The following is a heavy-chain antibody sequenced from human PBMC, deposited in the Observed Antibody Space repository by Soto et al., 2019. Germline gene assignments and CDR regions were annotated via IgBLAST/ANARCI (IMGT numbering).Heavy chain of an antibody. CDR3: ARISLLWWGEEKNKYYYSYMEV. D-gene: IGHD3-10*01. Sequence: PSETLSLTCTVSGGSISSYYWSWIRQPPGKGLEWIGYIYYSGSTNYNPSLKSRVTISVDTSKNQFSLKLSSVTAADTAVYYCARISLLWWGEEKNKYYYSYMEVGGKGTTVTVSS. CDR1: GGSISSYY. J-gene: IGHJ6*03. CDR2: IYYSGST. V-gene: IGHV4-59*08.